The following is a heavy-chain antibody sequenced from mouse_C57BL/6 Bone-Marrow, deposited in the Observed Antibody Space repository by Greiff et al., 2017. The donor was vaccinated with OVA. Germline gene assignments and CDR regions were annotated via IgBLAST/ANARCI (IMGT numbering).Heavy chain of an antibody. CDR3: TRRRGSGFYYFDY. CDR1: GYTFTDYE. Sequence: QVQLQQSGAELVRPGASVTLSCKASGYTFTDYEMHWVKQTPVHGLEWIGAIDPETGGTAYNQKFKGKAILTADKSSSTAYMELRSLSSEDSAVYYGTRRRGSGFYYFDYWGQGATLTVSS. V-gene: IGHV1-15*01. D-gene: IGHD1-1*01. J-gene: IGHJ2*01. CDR2: IDPETGGT.